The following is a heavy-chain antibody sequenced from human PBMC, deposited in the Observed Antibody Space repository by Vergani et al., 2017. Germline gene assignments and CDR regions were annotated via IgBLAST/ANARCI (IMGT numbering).Heavy chain of an antibody. D-gene: IGHD2-15*01. CDR2: ISGNGDRT. CDR1: GFTFSNSA. Sequence: EVHLLESGGGQVEAGGSLRLSCVASGFTFSNSAMSWVRQTSGKGLEWVSAISGNGDRTYYADSVKGRFTISRDNAKNSLYLQMNSLRAEDTAVYYCARMDGGAATYYYYNMDVWGKGTTVSVS. V-gene: IGHV3-23*01. J-gene: IGHJ6*03. CDR3: ARMDGGAATYYYYNMDV.